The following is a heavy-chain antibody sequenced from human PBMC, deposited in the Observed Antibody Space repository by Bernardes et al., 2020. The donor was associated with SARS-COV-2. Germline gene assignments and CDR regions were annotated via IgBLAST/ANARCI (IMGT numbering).Heavy chain of an antibody. V-gene: IGHV7-4-1*02. CDR1: GYTFTSYA. D-gene: IGHD6-13*01. Sequence: ASVKVSCKASGYTFTSYAMNWVRQAPGQGLEWRGWINTNTGNPTYAQGFTGRFVFSLDTSVSTAYLQISSLKAEDTAVYYCARAREGSSWYVVYYYGMDVWGQGTTVTVSS. J-gene: IGHJ6*02. CDR3: ARAREGSSWYVVYYYGMDV. CDR2: INTNTGNP.